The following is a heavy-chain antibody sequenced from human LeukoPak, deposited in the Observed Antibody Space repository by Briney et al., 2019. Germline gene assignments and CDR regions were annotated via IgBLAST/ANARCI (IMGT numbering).Heavy chain of an antibody. J-gene: IGHJ4*01. CDR3: IREVQVRASASLGL. V-gene: IGHV3-74*01. Sequence: GGSLRLSCAASGFTISFWMHWVRQVPGEGLVWVARMNSAGTTINYADSVKGRFTISRDNVRDTLHLQMNNLSLEDTAVYFCIREVQVRASASLGLWGRGTLVAVS. CDR2: MNSAGTTI. D-gene: IGHD1-1*01. CDR1: GFTISFW.